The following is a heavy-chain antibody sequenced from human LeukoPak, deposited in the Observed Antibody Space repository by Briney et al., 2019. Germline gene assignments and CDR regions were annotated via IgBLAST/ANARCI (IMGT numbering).Heavy chain of an antibody. CDR1: GFTFSSYW. CDR3: AREMKLELPASSDYYYGLDV. Sequence: GGSLRLSCAASGFTFSSYWMSWVRQAPGKGLEWVANINQDGSEKYFVDSVKGRFTVSRDDARKSLYLQMNSLRDEDTAVYYCAREMKLELPASSDYYYGLDVWGQGTTVTVSS. D-gene: IGHD1-7*01. V-gene: IGHV3-7*01. CDR2: INQDGSEK. J-gene: IGHJ6*02.